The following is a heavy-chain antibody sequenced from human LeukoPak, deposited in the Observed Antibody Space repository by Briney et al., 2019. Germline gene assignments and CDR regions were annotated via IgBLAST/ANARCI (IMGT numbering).Heavy chain of an antibody. J-gene: IGHJ4*02. V-gene: IGHV1-69*04. Sequence: SVKVSCKASGGTFSSYAISWVRQAPGQGLEWMGRIIPILGIANYAQKFQGRVTITADKSTSTAYMELSSLRSEDTAVYYCARDRSGTSGRYFDYWGQGTLVTVSS. CDR2: IIPILGIA. D-gene: IGHD1-26*01. CDR3: ARDRSGTSGRYFDY. CDR1: GGTFSSYA.